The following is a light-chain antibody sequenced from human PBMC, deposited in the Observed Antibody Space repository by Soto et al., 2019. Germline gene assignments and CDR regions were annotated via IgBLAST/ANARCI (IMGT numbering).Light chain of an antibody. J-gene: IGKJ1*01. Sequence: EIVMTQSPATLSVSPGERATLYCRASQTINSNLAWYQQKPGQAPRLLVYGASTRATGVPARFSGSGSGTDFTLTISTLQSEDFAVYYCQQYNKWPLWTFGQGTKVEIK. CDR1: QTINSN. V-gene: IGKV3-15*01. CDR3: QQYNKWPLWT. CDR2: GAS.